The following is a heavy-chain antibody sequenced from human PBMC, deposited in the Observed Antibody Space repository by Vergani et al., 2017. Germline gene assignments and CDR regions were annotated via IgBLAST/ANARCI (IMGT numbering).Heavy chain of an antibody. Sequence: QVQLVQSGAEVKKPGSSVKVSCKASGYTFTTYPMNWVRQAPGQGLEWMRWINTNTAKPTYAQGFTGRFVFSLDTSVSTAYLQISNLKPEDTAVYYCARVLGDPYYYYMDVWGQGTTVTVSS. J-gene: IGHJ6*03. CDR2: INTNTAKP. CDR3: ARVLGDPYYYYMDV. CDR1: GYTFTTYP. D-gene: IGHD3-16*01. V-gene: IGHV7-4-1*02.